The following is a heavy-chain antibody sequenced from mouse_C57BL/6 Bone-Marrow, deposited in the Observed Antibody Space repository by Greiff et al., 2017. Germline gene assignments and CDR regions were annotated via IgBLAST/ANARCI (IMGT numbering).Heavy chain of an antibody. CDR1: GYTFTDYE. CDR3: TREGNGIGYAMDY. Sequence: QVQLQQSGAELVRPGASVTLSCKASGYTFTDYEMHWVKQTPVHGLEWIGAIDPETGGTAYNQTFKGKAILTADKSSSTAYMELRSLTSEDSAVYYCTREGNGIGYAMDYWGQGTSVTVSS. V-gene: IGHV1-15*01. CDR2: IDPETGGT. J-gene: IGHJ4*01. D-gene: IGHD1-1*01.